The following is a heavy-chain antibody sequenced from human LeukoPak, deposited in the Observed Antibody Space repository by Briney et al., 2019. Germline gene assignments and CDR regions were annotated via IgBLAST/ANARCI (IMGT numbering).Heavy chain of an antibody. CDR2: MNPNSGNT. D-gene: IGHD3-10*01. CDR3: ARVTMVRGVIRGRDYYYIDV. V-gene: IGHV1-8*03. J-gene: IGHJ6*03. CDR1: GYTFTGYY. Sequence: ASVKVSCKASGYTFTGYYMHWVRQAPGQGLEWMGWMNPNSGNTGYAQKFQGRVTITRNTSISTAYMELSSLRSEDTAVYYCARVTMVRGVIRGRDYYYIDVWGKGTTVTVSS.